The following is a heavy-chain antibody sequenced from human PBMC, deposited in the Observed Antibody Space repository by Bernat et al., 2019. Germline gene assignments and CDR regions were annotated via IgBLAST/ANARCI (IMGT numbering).Heavy chain of an antibody. J-gene: IGHJ6*02. Sequence: VQLVESGGGVVQPGRSLRLSCAASGFTFSSYGMHWVRQAPGKGLEWVAVISYDGSNKYYADSVKGRFTISRDNSKNTLYLQMNSLRAEDTAVYYCAKVYGSGNRYYYGMDVWGQGTTVTVSS. CDR1: GFTFSSYG. D-gene: IGHD3-10*01. CDR3: AKVYGSGNRYYYGMDV. CDR2: ISYDGSNK. V-gene: IGHV3-30*18.